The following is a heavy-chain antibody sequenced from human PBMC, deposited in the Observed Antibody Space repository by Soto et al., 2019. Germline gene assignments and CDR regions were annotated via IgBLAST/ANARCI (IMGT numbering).Heavy chain of an antibody. CDR3: AQWAGAFDY. CDR2: ISYDGSNK. J-gene: IGHJ4*02. Sequence: QVQLVESGGGVVQPGRSLRLSCAASGFTFSSYAMHWVRQAPGKGLEWVAVISYDGSNKYYADSVKGRFTISRDNSKNTLYLQMYSLRAEHTAVYYCAQWAGAFDYWGQGTLVTVSS. CDR1: GFTFSSYA. D-gene: IGHD1-26*01. V-gene: IGHV3-30-3*01.